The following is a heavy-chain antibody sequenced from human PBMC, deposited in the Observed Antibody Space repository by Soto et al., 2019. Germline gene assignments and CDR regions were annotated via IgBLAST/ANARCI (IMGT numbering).Heavy chain of an antibody. CDR1: GYTFTSYG. D-gene: IGHD6-13*01. CDR2: ISTNNGNT. CDR3: ARHTSSWPFGY. Sequence: QVQLVQSGAEVKKPGASVKVSCKASGYTFTSYGISWVRQAPGQGPEWMGWISTNNGNTNYAQKIRGRVTMTTDTSTSTAYMELRSLRSDDTAVYYCARHTSSWPFGYWGQGTLVTVSS. V-gene: IGHV1-18*01. J-gene: IGHJ4*02.